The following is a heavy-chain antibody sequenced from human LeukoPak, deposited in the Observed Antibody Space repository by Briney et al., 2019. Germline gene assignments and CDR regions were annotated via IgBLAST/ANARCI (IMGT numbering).Heavy chain of an antibody. CDR2: IYYSGST. D-gene: IGHD3-22*01. V-gene: IGHV4-39*07. CDR1: GGSISSSSYY. CDR3: ARYYYDSSGYSDYYGMDV. J-gene: IGHJ6*02. Sequence: PSETLSLTCAVSGGSISSSSYYWGWIRQPPGKGLEWIASIYYSGSTYYNPSLKSRVTISVDTSKNQFSLKLSSVTAADTAVYYCARYYYDSSGYSDYYGMDVWGQGTTVTVSS.